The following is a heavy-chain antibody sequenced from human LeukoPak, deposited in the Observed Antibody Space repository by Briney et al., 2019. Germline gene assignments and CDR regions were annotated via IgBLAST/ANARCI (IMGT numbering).Heavy chain of an antibody. V-gene: IGHV1-18*01. CDR2: ISVHTGNT. Sequence: ALVKVSCKASGYSFTSYGISWVRQAPGQGLEWMGWISVHTGNTNYAQKLQGRVTMTTDTSTSTAYMELRSLRSDDTAVYYCARMARIWFGESWYNWFDPWGQGTLVTVSS. CDR1: GYSFTSYG. CDR3: ARMARIWFGESWYNWFDP. J-gene: IGHJ5*02. D-gene: IGHD3-10*01.